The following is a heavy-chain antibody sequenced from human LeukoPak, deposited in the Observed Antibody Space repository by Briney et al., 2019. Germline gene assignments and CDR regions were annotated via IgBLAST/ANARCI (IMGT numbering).Heavy chain of an antibody. J-gene: IGHJ6*02. D-gene: IGHD4-23*01. CDR1: GGSISSSDYY. Sequence: SETLSFTCTVSGGSISSSDYYWTWIRQPPGKGLEWIGYISYSGNTYYNPSLKSRITMSIDTSKSQFSLNLGSVTAADTAVYYCARELGGNSLKDGTDVWGQGATVTVSS. V-gene: IGHV4-30-4*01. CDR2: ISYSGNT. CDR3: ARELGGNSLKDGTDV.